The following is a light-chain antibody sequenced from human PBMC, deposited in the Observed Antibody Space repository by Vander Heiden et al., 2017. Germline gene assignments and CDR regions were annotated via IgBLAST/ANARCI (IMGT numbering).Light chain of an antibody. V-gene: IGLV2-14*03. CDR3: SSYTTSSTQV. J-gene: IGLJ1*01. Sequence: QSALTQHVSVSGSPGQSITISCAGTSSDVGNDNYVSWYQKHPGKAPKLVIYDVTNRPSGVSNRFSGAKSGNTASLTISGLQPEDEADYYCSSYTTSSTQVFGTGTKVTVL. CDR1: SSDVGNDNY. CDR2: DVT.